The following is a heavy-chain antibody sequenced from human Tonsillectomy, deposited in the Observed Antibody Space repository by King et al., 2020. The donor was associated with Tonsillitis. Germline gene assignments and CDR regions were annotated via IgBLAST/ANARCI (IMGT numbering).Heavy chain of an antibody. J-gene: IGHJ5*02. CDR1: GYTFTSYW. V-gene: IGHV5-51*03. D-gene: IGHD5-18*01. Sequence: QLVQSGAEVKKPGESLKISCKGSGYTFTSYWIAWVRQMPGKGLEWMGIIYPGDSDTRYSPSFQGQVTISADKSISTAYLQWSSLKDSDTAMYYCARLPHEGYSYGLGWFDPWGQGNLVTVSS. CDR2: IYPGDSDT. CDR3: ARLPHEGYSYGLGWFDP.